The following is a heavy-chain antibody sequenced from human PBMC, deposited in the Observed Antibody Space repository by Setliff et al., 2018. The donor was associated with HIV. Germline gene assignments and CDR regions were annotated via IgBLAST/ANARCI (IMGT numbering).Heavy chain of an antibody. CDR2: IFYSGIT. CDR1: GGSFTSRSYY. J-gene: IGHJ4*02. V-gene: IGHV4-39*01. Sequence: PSETLSLTCTVSGGSFTSRSYYWGWIRQPPGKGLEWIGSIFYSGITYYNPSLKSRVTISVDTSKNQFSLNLTSVTAADTAVYYCARAAVVGRPLYYFDSWGQGTLVTVSS. CDR3: ARAAVVGRPLYYFDS. D-gene: IGHD2-15*01.